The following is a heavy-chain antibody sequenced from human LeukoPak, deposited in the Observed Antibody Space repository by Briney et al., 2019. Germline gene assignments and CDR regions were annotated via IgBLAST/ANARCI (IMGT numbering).Heavy chain of an antibody. D-gene: IGHD7-27*01. Sequence: GGSLRLSCAASGFTFYDYVMHWVRQVPGKGLEWVSLISWEGGSTFYADSVRGRFTISRDNSKNSLYLQMNSLRTEDTALYYCAKDLGPNYYYYSMDVWGQGTTVTVSS. CDR1: GFTFYDYV. V-gene: IGHV3-43*01. CDR2: ISWEGGST. J-gene: IGHJ6*02. CDR3: AKDLGPNYYYYSMDV.